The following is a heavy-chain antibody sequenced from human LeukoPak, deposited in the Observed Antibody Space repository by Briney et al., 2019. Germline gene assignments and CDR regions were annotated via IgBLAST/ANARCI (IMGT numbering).Heavy chain of an antibody. CDR2: IYYSGST. J-gene: IGHJ4*02. CDR1: GGSISSGDYY. CDR3: ARARTLIGYYYGSGVTEVDY. Sequence: TSETLSLTCTVSGGSISSGDYYWSWIRQPPGKGLEWIGYIYYSGSTYYNPSLKSRVTISVDTSKNQFSLKLSSVTAADTAVYYCARARTLIGYYYGSGVTEVDYWGQGTLVTVSS. D-gene: IGHD3-10*01. V-gene: IGHV4-30-4*01.